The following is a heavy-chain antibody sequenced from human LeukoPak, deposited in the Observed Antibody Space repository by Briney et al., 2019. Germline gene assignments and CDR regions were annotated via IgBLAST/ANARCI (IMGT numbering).Heavy chain of an antibody. Sequence: GRSLRLSCAASGFTFSSYAMHWVRQAPGKGLEWVAVISYDGSNKYYADSVKGRFTISRDNSKNTLYLQMNSLRAEDTAVYYCARDSGIWEYGYWGQGTLVTVSS. D-gene: IGHD3-3*01. CDR2: ISYDGSNK. V-gene: IGHV3-30*04. CDR1: GFTFSSYA. J-gene: IGHJ4*02. CDR3: ARDSGIWEYGY.